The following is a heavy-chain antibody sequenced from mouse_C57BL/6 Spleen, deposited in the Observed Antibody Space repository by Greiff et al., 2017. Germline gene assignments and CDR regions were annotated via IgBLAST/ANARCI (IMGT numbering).Heavy chain of an antibody. J-gene: IGHJ1*03. CDR3: ARGSRRYFDV. CDR1: GYTFTSYW. CDR2: IDPSDSYT. V-gene: IGHV1-50*01. Sequence: QVQLQQPGAELVKPGASVKLSCKASGYTFTSYWMQWVKQRPGQGLEWIGEIDPSDSYTNYNQKFKGKATLTVDTSSSTAYMQLSSLTSEDSAVYYCARGSRRYFDVWGTGTTGTGAS.